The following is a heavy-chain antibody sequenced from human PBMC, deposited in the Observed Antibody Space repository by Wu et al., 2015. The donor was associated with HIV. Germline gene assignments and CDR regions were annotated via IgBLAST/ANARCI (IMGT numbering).Heavy chain of an antibody. CDR3: ARDRWWSYSGWYYYYMDV. CDR1: GYTFTGYY. V-gene: IGHV1-2*02. CDR2: MHPPSGGT. D-gene: IGHD1-26*01. Sequence: QVQLVQSGAEVKRPGASVKVSCKASGYTFTGYYMHWVRQAPGQGLEWMGWMHPPSGGTYYAQKFQGRVTMTRDTSISTAYMELRSLRSDDTAVYYCARDRWWSYSGWYYYYMDVWGQRDHGPPSP. J-gene: IGHJ6*03.